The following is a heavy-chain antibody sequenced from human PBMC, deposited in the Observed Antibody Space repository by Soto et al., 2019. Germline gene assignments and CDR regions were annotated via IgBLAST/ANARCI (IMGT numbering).Heavy chain of an antibody. Sequence: PSATLSLTCTVSGGSITTGVYYWIWIRQLPGKGLEWIGHIYYSESTYYNPSLKSRVSISLDTSKNQFSLKLSFVTAADTAMYYCARTKCSGGSCYSWSLDYWGQGTPVTVSS. CDR1: GGSITTGVYY. CDR2: IYYSEST. V-gene: IGHV4-31*03. J-gene: IGHJ4*02. D-gene: IGHD2-15*01. CDR3: ARTKCSGGSCYSWSLDY.